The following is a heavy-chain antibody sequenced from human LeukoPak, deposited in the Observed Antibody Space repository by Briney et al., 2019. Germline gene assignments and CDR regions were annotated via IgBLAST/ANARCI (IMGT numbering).Heavy chain of an antibody. CDR2: ISAYNGNT. J-gene: IGHJ5*02. Sequence: ASVKASCKASGYTFTSYGISWVRQAPGQGLEWMGWISAYNGNTNYAQKLQGRVTMTTDTSTSTAYMELRSLRSDDTAVYYCARDAGNIVVVPDNWFDPWGQGTLVTVSS. V-gene: IGHV1-18*01. D-gene: IGHD2-2*01. CDR1: GYTFTSYG. CDR3: ARDAGNIVVVPDNWFDP.